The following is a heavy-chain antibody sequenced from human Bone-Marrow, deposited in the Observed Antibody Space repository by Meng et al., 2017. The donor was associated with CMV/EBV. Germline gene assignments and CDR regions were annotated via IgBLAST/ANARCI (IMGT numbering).Heavy chain of an antibody. CDR3: AREYCSSTSCFLPYYYYGMDV. CDR1: GFTFSSYS. D-gene: IGHD2-2*01. Sequence: GESLKISCAASGFTFSSYSMNWVRQAPGKGLEWVSYISSSSSTIYYADSVKGRFTISRDNAKNSLYLQMNSLRAEDTAVYYCAREYCSSTSCFLPYYYYGMDVWGQGTTVTVSS. V-gene: IGHV3-48*04. J-gene: IGHJ6*02. CDR2: ISSSSSTI.